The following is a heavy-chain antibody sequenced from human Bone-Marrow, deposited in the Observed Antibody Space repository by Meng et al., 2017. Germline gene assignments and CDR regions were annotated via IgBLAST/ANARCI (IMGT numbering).Heavy chain of an antibody. CDR1: GFTFSSYG. V-gene: IGHV3-33*01. CDR2: IWYDGSNK. CDR3: ARSYSSLVFYYYYYGMDV. Sequence: SCAASGFTFSSYGMHWVRQAPGKGLEWVAVIWYDGSNKYYADSVKGRFTISRDNSKNTLYLQMNSLRAEDTAVYYCARSYSSLVFYYYYYGMDVWGQGTTVTVSS. D-gene: IGHD3-10*01. J-gene: IGHJ6*02.